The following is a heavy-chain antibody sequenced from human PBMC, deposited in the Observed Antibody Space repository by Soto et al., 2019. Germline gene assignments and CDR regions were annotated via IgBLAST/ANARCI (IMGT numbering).Heavy chain of an antibody. CDR2: ISGSGGST. D-gene: IGHD3-22*01. CDR1: ALTLSRYS. Sequence: GGSLRHSCAASALTLSRYSMRLVRQAPGKRLEWVSAISGSGGSTYYADSVKGRFTISRDNSKNTLYLQMNSLRAEDTAVYYCAICNCSGYYTAFFDFWGQGSLVIVSS. CDR3: AICNCSGYYTAFFDF. V-gene: IGHV3-23*01. J-gene: IGHJ4*02.